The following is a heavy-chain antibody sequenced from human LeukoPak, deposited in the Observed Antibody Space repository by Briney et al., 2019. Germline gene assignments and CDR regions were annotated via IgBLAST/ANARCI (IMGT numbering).Heavy chain of an antibody. V-gene: IGHV4-39*07. CDR2: IYYSGST. CDR1: GGSISSSSYY. J-gene: IGHJ6*03. D-gene: IGHD3-22*01. CDR3: ARLRYDSSGYYYYYYYYMDV. Sequence: PSETLSLTCTVSGGSISSSSYYWGWIRQPPGKGLEWIGSIYYSGSTYYNPSLKSRVTISVDTSKNQFSLKLSSVTAADTAVYYCARLRYDSSGYYYYYYYYMDVWGKGTTVTISS.